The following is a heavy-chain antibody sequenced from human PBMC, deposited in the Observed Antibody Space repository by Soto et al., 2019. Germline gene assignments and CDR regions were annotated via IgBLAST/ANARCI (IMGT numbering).Heavy chain of an antibody. CDR3: ARHRGTISLTDY. CDR2: IYSGGST. CDR1: GGSISGHY. V-gene: IGHV4-59*08. D-gene: IGHD3-9*01. Sequence: PSETLSLTCTVFGGSISGHYWSWIRQPPGKGLEWIGYIYSGGSTNYNPSLRSRVTIAVDASKNEVSLKLTSVTAADTAVYYCARHRGTISLTDYWGQGTLVTVSS. J-gene: IGHJ4*02.